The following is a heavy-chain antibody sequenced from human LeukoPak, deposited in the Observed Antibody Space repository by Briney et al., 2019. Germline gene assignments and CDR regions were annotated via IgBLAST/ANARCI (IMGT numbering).Heavy chain of an antibody. J-gene: IGHJ4*02. CDR2: FDPEDVKT. Sequence: ASVKVSCKVSGYTLTELSIHWVRQAPGKGLEWMGGFDPEDVKTMYAQKFQGRVTMTEDTSTDTAYMELSSLRSEDTAVYYCARWSSPGSPFDYWGQGTLVTVSS. CDR1: GYTLTELS. CDR3: ARWSSPGSPFDY. V-gene: IGHV1-24*01. D-gene: IGHD5-24*01.